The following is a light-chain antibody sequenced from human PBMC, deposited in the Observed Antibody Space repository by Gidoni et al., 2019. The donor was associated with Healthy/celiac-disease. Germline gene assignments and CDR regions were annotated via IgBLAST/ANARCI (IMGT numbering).Light chain of an antibody. Sequence: IFFTHSPATLSLSPGDRATLSCRASQSVSSYVAWYQQKPGQAPRLLIYDASNRATGIPARCSGSGSGTDFTLTISRLEPEDFAVYYCQQRSNWPWKFGQGTKVEIK. CDR3: QQRSNWPWK. V-gene: IGKV3-11*01. CDR1: QSVSSY. CDR2: DAS. J-gene: IGKJ1*01.